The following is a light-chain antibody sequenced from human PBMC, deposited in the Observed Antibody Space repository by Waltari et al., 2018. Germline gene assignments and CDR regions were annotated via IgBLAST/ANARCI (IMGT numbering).Light chain of an antibody. J-gene: IGKJ1*01. CDR3: QMYRSLPAT. CDR2: DAS. CDR1: QSVGRS. V-gene: IGKV3-20*01. Sequence: EIVLTQSPGTLSLSPGERVTLSCRASQSVGRSLAWYQQKPGQAPRLLIYDASSRATGIPDRFIGSWSGTDFSLTISRLEPEDFAVYYCQMYRSLPATFGQGTKVEIK.